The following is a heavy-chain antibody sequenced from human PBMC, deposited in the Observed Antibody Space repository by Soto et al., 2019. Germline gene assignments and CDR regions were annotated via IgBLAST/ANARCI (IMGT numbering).Heavy chain of an antibody. D-gene: IGHD2-15*01. Sequence: GGSLRLSCAASGFTFSSYAMSWVRQAPGKGLEWVSAISGSGGSTYYADSVKGRFTISRDNSKNTLYLQMNSLRAEDTAVYYCAKDYLPYCSGGSCYPDYGGGIWGQGTTVTVSS. J-gene: IGHJ6*02. CDR1: GFTFSSYA. CDR2: ISGSGGST. CDR3: AKDYLPYCSGGSCYPDYGGGI. V-gene: IGHV3-23*01.